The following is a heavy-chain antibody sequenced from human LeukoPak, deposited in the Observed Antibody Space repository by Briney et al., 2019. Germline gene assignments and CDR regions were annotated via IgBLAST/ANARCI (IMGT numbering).Heavy chain of an antibody. D-gene: IGHD6-13*01. CDR2: IYYSGST. CDR3: AILSSGIAAAAPFYYFDY. CDR1: GGSISSSSYY. J-gene: IGHJ4*02. Sequence: SETLSLTCTVSGGSISSSSYYWGWIRQPPGKGLEWIGSIYYSGSTYYNPSLKSRVTISVDTSKNQFSLKLSSVTAADTAVYYCAILSSGIAAAAPFYYFDYWGQGTLVTVSS. V-gene: IGHV4-39*07.